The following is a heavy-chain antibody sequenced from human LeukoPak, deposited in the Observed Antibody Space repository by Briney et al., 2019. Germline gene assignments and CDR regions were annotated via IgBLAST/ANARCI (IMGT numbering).Heavy chain of an antibody. D-gene: IGHD6-19*01. J-gene: IGHJ4*02. Sequence: PGGPLRLSCAASGFTFSNHWMSWVRQAPGKGLEWVANINQTGSEKYYVDSVKGRFTISRDNAKKSLFLQMNSLRADDTAVYYCAGEESSAWSHWGQGTLVTVSS. CDR1: GFTFSNHW. CDR3: AGEESSAWSH. CDR2: INQTGSEK. V-gene: IGHV3-7*01.